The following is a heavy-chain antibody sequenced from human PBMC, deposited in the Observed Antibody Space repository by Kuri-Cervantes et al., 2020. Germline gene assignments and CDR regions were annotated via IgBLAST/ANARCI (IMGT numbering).Heavy chain of an antibody. J-gene: IGHJ6*02. D-gene: IGHD3-3*01. CDR3: ARDPGGAYYDFWSGCYTGYGMDV. CDR1: GFTVSSNY. Sequence: GESLKISCAASGFTVSSNYMSWVRQAPGKGLEWVSVIYSGGSTYYADSVKGRFTISRDNAKNSLYLQMNSLRAEDTAVYYCARDPGGAYYDFWSGCYTGYGMDVWGQGTTVTVSS. CDR2: IYSGGST. V-gene: IGHV3-53*01.